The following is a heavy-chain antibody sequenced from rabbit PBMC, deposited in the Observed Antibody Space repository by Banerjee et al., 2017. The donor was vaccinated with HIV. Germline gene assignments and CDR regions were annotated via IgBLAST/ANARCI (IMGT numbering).Heavy chain of an antibody. Sequence: QSLEESGGDLVKPGASLTLTCKASGFDLSSYYYMCWVRQAPGKGLEWIACIYSSNNGGTWYASWAKGRFSISKTSSTTVTLQMTSLTAADTATYFCARGVAGRYFNLWGPGTLVTVS. D-gene: IGHD4-2*01. CDR2: IYSSNNGGT. J-gene: IGHJ4*01. V-gene: IGHV1S40*01. CDR3: ARGVAGRYFNL. CDR1: GFDLSSYYY.